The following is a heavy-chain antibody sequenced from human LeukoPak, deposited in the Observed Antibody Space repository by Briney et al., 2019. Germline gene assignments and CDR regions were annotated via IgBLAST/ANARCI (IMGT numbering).Heavy chain of an antibody. CDR1: GFTFSSYG. CDR2: IWYDGTNK. J-gene: IGHJ4*02. CDR3: ARDWNFGAIAVAYFFDY. V-gene: IGHV3-33*01. Sequence: GGSLRLSCAASGFTFSSYGMHWVRQAPGKGLEWVAVIWYDGTNKYYADSVKGRFTISRDNSKNTLYLQMNSLRAEDTAVYYCARDWNFGAIAVAYFFDYWGQGTLVTVSS. D-gene: IGHD6-19*01.